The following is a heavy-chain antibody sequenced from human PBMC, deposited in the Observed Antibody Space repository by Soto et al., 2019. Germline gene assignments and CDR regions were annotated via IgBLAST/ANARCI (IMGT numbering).Heavy chain of an antibody. D-gene: IGHD7-27*01. J-gene: IGHJ3*01. CDR1: GFTFSDHL. CDR2: INPDNGNT. CDR3: ARYIRSAGTRANDGDDV. V-gene: IGHV1-3*01. Sequence: QVQLVQSVAEVRKPGASVNISCRASGFTFSDHLINWVRQAPGQSLEWMGWINPDNGNTKYSQTFQGRVTISRHSSPSIVYVEVGAIPPDETAVDYWARYIRSAGTRANDGDDVWGQGTMVTVSA.